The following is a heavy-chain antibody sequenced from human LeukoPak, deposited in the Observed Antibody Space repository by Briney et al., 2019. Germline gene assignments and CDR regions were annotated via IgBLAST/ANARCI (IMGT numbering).Heavy chain of an antibody. CDR1: GFTVSSNY. D-gene: IGHD3-10*01. CDR2: IYSGGST. Sequence: PGGSLRLSCAASGFTVSSNYMSWVRQAPGKGLEWVSVIYSGGSTYYADSVKGRFTISRDNSKNTLYLQMNSLRIEDTAVYYCAREFAGPRRGYAMDVWGQGTTVTVSS. CDR3: AREFAGPRRGYAMDV. V-gene: IGHV3-53*05. J-gene: IGHJ6*02.